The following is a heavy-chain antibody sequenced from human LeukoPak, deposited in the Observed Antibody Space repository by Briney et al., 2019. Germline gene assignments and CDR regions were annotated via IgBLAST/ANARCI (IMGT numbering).Heavy chain of an antibody. D-gene: IGHD2-15*01. CDR2: IYSGGST. CDR3: ARGGVVVAAIDAFDI. J-gene: IGHJ3*02. CDR1: GFTVSSNF. Sequence: PGGSLRLSCAASGFTVSSNFMSWVRHAPGKGLEWVSLIYSGGSTYYADSVKGRFTISRDISKNTLSLQLNSLRAEDTAVYYCARGGVVVAAIDAFDIWGQGTLVTVSS. V-gene: IGHV3-66*01.